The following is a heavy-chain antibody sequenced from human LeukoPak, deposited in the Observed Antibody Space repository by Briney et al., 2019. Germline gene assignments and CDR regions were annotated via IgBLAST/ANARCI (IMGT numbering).Heavy chain of an antibody. Sequence: PGGSLRLSCAASGSTFDDYAMHWVRQAPGKGLEWVSGISWNSGSIGYADSVKGRFTISRDNAKNSLYLQMNSLRAEDTALYYCAKASRTGENLDYWGQGTLVTVSS. CDR3: AKASRTGENLDY. D-gene: IGHD7-27*01. V-gene: IGHV3-9*01. CDR2: ISWNSGSI. J-gene: IGHJ4*02. CDR1: GSTFDDYA.